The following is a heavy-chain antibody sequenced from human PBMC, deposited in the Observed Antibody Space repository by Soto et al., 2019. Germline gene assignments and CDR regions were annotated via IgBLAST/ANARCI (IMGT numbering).Heavy chain of an antibody. Sequence: QVQLQESGPGLVKPSETLSLTCTVSGASISRYYWSWIRQSPGKGLEWIGYMYYSGNANYNPSLRSRTPISVDTSKTQFSLNLNSVTAADTAVYYCAREYPVHSAYFDYWGQGILVTVSS. CDR2: MYYSGNA. V-gene: IGHV4-59*01. CDR1: GASISRYY. CDR3: AREYPVHSAYFDY. D-gene: IGHD1-26*01. J-gene: IGHJ4*02.